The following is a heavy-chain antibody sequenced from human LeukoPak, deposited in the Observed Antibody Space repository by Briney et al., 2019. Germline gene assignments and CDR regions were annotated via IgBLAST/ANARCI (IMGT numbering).Heavy chain of an antibody. CDR3: GVDTRRFSSPDY. CDR1: GYTFTGSY. J-gene: IGHJ4*02. CDR2: INPDNGDT. V-gene: IGHV1-2*02. D-gene: IGHD6-6*01. Sequence: GASVKVSCKASGYTFTGSYMHWVRQAPGQGLEWMGWINPDNGDTNYAQNFQGRVTMTRDTSISTAYMEFNMLRSDDTAVYYCGVDTRRFSSPDYWGQGTLVTVSS.